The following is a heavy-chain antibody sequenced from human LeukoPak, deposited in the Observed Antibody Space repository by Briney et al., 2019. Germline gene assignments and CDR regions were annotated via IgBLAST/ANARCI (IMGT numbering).Heavy chain of an antibody. J-gene: IGHJ4*02. Sequence: GGSLRLSCAASGFTFSSYSMNWVRQAPGKGLEWVSSISSSSSYIYYADSVKGRFTISRDNAKNSLYLQMNSLRAEDTAVYYCARETYYYDSSGSYWGQGTLVTVPS. CDR2: ISSSSSYI. D-gene: IGHD3-22*01. CDR3: ARETYYYDSSGSY. CDR1: GFTFSSYS. V-gene: IGHV3-21*01.